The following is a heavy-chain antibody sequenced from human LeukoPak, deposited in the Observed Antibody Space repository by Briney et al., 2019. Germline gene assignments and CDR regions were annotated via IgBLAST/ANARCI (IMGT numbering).Heavy chain of an antibody. CDR1: GGSFSGYY. D-gene: IGHD3-16*01. Sequence: SETLSLTCAVYGGSFSGYYWSWIRHPPGKGLEWIGEINHSGSTNYNPSLKSRVTISVDTSKNQFSLTLSSVTAADTAVYYCARGDYDRDIWGQGKMVTVSS. CDR2: INHSGST. V-gene: IGHV4-34*01. J-gene: IGHJ3*02. CDR3: ARGDYDRDI.